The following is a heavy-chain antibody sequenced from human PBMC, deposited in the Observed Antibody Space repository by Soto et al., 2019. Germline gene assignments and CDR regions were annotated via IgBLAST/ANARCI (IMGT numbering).Heavy chain of an antibody. Sequence: QVQLQESGPGLVKPSETLSLTCTVSGGSISSYYWSWIRQPPGKGLEWIGYIYYSGSTNYNPALKIRLTLAVDTSRSHVSLKLSSVTAADTAVYYWARHGYMGYDIVTGYYNAYYFDYWGQGTLVTVSS. CDR1: GGSISSYY. J-gene: IGHJ4*02. CDR3: ARHGYMGYDIVTGYYNAYYFDY. D-gene: IGHD3-9*01. V-gene: IGHV4-59*08. CDR2: IYYSGST.